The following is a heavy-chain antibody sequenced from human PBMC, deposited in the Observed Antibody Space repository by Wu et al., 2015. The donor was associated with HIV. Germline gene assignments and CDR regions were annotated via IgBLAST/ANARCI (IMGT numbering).Heavy chain of an antibody. CDR1: GYTFINDG. D-gene: IGHD6-13*01. Sequence: QVQLVQSGPEVKKPGASVKVSCKASGYTFINDGINWVRQAPGQGLQWMGWISVYNGNTNYAQSLQGRVTMTTDTSTSTAYMELRSLRFDDTAVYYCAREGVQAAAGFDLWGRGTLVTVS. V-gene: IGHV1-18*01. J-gene: IGHJ2*01. CDR3: AREGVQAAAGFDL. CDR2: ISVYNGNT.